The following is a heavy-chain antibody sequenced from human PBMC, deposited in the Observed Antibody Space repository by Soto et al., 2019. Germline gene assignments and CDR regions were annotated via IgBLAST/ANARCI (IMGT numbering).Heavy chain of an antibody. CDR3: ARVMGGRYIWSGYHYYFDY. D-gene: IGHD3-3*01. Sequence: QVQLQESGPGLVKPSQTLSLTCTVSGGSISSGDYYWSCIRQPPGKGLEWIGYIYYSGSTYYNPSLKSRVTISVDTSKNPFSLKLSSVTAADTAVYYCARVMGGRYIWSGYHYYFDYWGQGTLVTVSS. V-gene: IGHV4-30-4*01. CDR1: GGSISSGDYY. CDR2: IYYSGST. J-gene: IGHJ4*02.